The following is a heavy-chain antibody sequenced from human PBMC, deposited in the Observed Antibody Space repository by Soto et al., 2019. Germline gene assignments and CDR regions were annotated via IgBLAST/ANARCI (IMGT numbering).Heavy chain of an antibody. J-gene: IGHJ1*01. CDR3: AISIVATTAEYFQH. D-gene: IGHD5-12*01. CDR2: ISGSGGST. V-gene: IGHV3-23*01. CDR1: GFTFSSYA. Sequence: GGSLRLSCAASGFTFSSYAMSWVRHAPGKGLEWVSAISGSGGSTYYADSVKGRFTISRDNSKNTLYLQMNSLRAEDTAVYYCAISIVATTAEYFQHWGQGTLVTVSS.